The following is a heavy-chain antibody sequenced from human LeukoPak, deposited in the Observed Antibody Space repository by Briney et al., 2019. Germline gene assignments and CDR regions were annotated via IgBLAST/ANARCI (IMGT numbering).Heavy chain of an antibody. V-gene: IGHV4-59*01. D-gene: IGHD1-26*01. Sequence: SETLSLTCTVSGGSISSYYWSWIRQPPGKGLEWIGYIYYSGSTNYNPSLKSRVTISVDTSKNQFSLKLSFVTAADTAVYYCAIGFGEWELPDYWGQGTLVTVSS. CDR1: GGSISSYY. CDR3: AIGFGEWELPDY. CDR2: IYYSGST. J-gene: IGHJ4*02.